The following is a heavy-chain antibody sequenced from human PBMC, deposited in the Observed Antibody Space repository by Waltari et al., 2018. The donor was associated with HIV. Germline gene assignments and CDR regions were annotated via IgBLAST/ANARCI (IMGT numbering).Heavy chain of an antibody. V-gene: IGHV2-5*02. J-gene: IGHJ5*02. D-gene: IGHD3-22*01. CDR1: GFSLSTSGVG. Sequence: QITLKESGPTLVKPTQTLTLTCTFSGFSLSTSGVGVGWIRQPPGKALEWLALIYWDDDKRYSPSLKSRLTITKDTSKNQVVLTMTNMDPVDTATYYCAHTFDYYDSSGYLNNWFDPWGQGTLVTVSS. CDR2: IYWDDDK. CDR3: AHTFDYYDSSGYLNNWFDP.